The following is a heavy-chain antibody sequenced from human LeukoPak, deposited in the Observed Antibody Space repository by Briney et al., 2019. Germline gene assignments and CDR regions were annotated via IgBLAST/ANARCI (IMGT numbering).Heavy chain of an antibody. J-gene: IGHJ3*02. CDR3: ARDWLEDDSTPEGFDI. CDR2: ISSSSSTI. Sequence: GGSLRLSCAASGFTFSSYSMIWVRQAPGKGLEWVSYISSSSSTIYYADSVKGRFTISRDNAKNSLYLQMNSLRAEDTAVYYCARDWLEDDSTPEGFDIWGQGTMVTVSS. V-gene: IGHV3-48*01. CDR1: GFTFSSYS. D-gene: IGHD3-16*01.